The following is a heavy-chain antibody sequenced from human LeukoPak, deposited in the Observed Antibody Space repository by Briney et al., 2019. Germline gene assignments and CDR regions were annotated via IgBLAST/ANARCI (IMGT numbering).Heavy chain of an antibody. D-gene: IGHD1-26*01. J-gene: IGHJ4*02. Sequence: ASVKGSCTASGGTFSSYAISWVRQAPGQGLEWRGRIIPILGIANYAQKFQGRVTITADKSTSTAYMELSSLRSEDTAVYYCARDRYSGSYFGDYFDYWGQGTLVTVSS. CDR1: GGTFSSYA. CDR2: IIPILGIA. CDR3: ARDRYSGSYFGDYFDY. V-gene: IGHV1-69*04.